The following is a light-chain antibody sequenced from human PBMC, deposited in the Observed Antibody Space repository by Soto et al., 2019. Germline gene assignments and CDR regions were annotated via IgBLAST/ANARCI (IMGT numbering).Light chain of an antibody. CDR3: MQGTHWPFT. J-gene: IGKJ3*01. Sequence: DVVMTQSPLSLPVTLGQPASISCRASQSLVSSDGDTYLNWFQQRPGQSPRRLIYKVSNRDSGVPDRFSGSGSGTDFTLKIRRVEAEDVAMYFCMQGTHWPFTFGPGTKVDIK. V-gene: IGKV2-30*01. CDR2: KVS. CDR1: QSLVSSDGDTY.